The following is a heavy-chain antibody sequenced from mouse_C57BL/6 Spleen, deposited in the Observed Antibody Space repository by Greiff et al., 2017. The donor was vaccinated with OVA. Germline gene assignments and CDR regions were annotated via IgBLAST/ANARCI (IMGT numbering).Heavy chain of an antibody. CDR2: IWSGGST. V-gene: IGHV2-4*01. J-gene: IGHJ1*03. Sequence: QVQLKESGPGLVQPSQSLSITCTVSGFSLTSYGVHWVRQPPGKGLEWLGVIWSGGSTDYNAAFISRLSISKDNSKSQVFFKMNSLQADDTAIYYCAQGGGDEGYFDVWGTGTTVTVSS. CDR3: AQGGGDEGYFDV. CDR1: GFSLTSYG.